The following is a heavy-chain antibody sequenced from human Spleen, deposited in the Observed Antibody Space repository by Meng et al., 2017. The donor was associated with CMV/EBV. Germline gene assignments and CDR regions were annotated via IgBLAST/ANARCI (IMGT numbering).Heavy chain of an antibody. Sequence: GGSLRLSCAASGFTFDDYGMSWVRQAPGKGLEWVSGINWNGGSTGYADSVKGRFTISRDNAKNSLYLQMNSLRAEDTAVYYCAREIGYSSSWYGVFDYWGQGTLVTVSS. V-gene: IGHV3-20*04. CDR2: INWNGGST. D-gene: IGHD6-13*01. CDR3: AREIGYSSSWYGVFDY. J-gene: IGHJ4*02. CDR1: GFTFDDYG.